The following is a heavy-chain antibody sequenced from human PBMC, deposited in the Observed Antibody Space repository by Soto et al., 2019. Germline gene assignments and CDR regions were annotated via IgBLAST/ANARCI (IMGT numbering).Heavy chain of an antibody. V-gene: IGHV5-10-1*01. J-gene: IGHJ6*02. CDR1: GYTFSDYW. CDR3: ARRREAQSGYYYYALDV. Sequence: GESLKISCKVSGYTFSDYWIHWVRQTPGKGLEWMGRIDPTDSKAIYSPAFQGHVTISADKSITTIYLQWSSLKASDSAMYYCARRREAQSGYYYYALDVWGQGTRVTVSS. CDR2: IDPTDSKA.